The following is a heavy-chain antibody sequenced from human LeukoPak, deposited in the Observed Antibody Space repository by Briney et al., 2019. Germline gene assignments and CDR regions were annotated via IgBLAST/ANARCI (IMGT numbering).Heavy chain of an antibody. V-gene: IGHV4-31*02. CDR3: ARGLAANYFFDY. CDR1: GGSINSGGYY. J-gene: IGHJ4*02. D-gene: IGHD6-13*01. CDR2: SYYSGNT. Sequence: PSETLSLTCTVSGGSINSGGYYWSWIRQHPRKGLEWIGYSYYSGNTYYNPSLKSPVTLSVDTSKNQFSLKVISVTAADTAVYYCARGLAANYFFDYWGQGTLVTVSS.